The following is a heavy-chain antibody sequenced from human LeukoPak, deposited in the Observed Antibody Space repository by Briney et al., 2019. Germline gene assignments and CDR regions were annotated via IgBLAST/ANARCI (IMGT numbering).Heavy chain of an antibody. V-gene: IGHV4-38-2*02. J-gene: IGHJ6*03. CDR3: ARQISDYYYYYMDV. CDR2: IYYSGTT. D-gene: IGHD3-10*01. CDR1: GYSISSGYY. Sequence: SSETLSLTCTVSGYSISSGYYWGWIRQPPGKGLEWIGTIYYSGTTYYNPSLESRVTISEDTSKNQFSLTLRSVTAADTAVYYCARQISDYYYYYMDVWGKGTTVTVSS.